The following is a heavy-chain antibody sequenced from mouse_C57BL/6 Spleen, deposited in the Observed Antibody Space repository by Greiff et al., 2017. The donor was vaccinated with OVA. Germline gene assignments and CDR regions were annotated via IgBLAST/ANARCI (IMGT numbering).Heavy chain of an antibody. D-gene: IGHD1-1*01. CDR1: GYAFTNYL. CDR2: INPGSGGT. V-gene: IGHV1-54*01. CDR3: ARSGIYYYGRMDY. Sequence: QVQLQQSGAELVRPGTSVKVSCKASGYAFTNYLIEWVKQRPGQGLEWIGVINPGSGGTNYNEKFKGKATLTADKSSSTAYMQLSSLTSEDSAVYFCARSGIYYYGRMDYWGQGTSVTVSS. J-gene: IGHJ4*01.